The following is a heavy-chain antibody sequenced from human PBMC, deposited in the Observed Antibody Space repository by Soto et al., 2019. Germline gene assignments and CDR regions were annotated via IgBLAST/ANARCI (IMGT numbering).Heavy chain of an antibody. J-gene: IGHJ4*02. V-gene: IGHV3-23*01. CDR1: GFTFGSSA. CDR3: AKDGCGGGSCYHFDY. D-gene: IGHD2-15*01. Sequence: GGSLRLSCAASGFTFGSSAMYWVRQAPGKGLEWVSSISASGGSTDYAGSVKGRFTISRDSSKNTLYLQMNSLRAEDTAVYYCAKDGCGGGSCYHFDYWGQGTLVTVSS. CDR2: ISASGGST.